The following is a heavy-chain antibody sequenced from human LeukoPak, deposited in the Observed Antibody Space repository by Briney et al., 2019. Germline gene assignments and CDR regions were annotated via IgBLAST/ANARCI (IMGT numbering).Heavy chain of an antibody. CDR3: ARGDPMNYDILTGYYMGAQRPADY. CDR2: ISAYNGNT. J-gene: IGHJ4*02. CDR1: GYTFTSYG. V-gene: IGHV1-18*01. Sequence: ASVKVSCKASGYTFTSYGISWVRQAPGQGLEWMGWISAYNGNTNYAQKLQGRVTMTTDTSTSTAYMELRSLRSDDTAVYYCARGDPMNYDILTGYYMGAQRPADYWGQGTLVTVSS. D-gene: IGHD3-9*01.